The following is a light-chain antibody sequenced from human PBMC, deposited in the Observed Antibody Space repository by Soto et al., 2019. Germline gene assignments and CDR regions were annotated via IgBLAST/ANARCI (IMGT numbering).Light chain of an antibody. CDR2: KAS. CDR1: QTISSW. Sequence: DIQMTQSPSTLSGSVGDRVTITCRASQTISSWLAWYQQKPGKAPKLLIYKASTLKSGVPSRFSGSGSGTEFTLTISSLQHDDFETYYCQHSNSYSEAFGQGTKVDIK. J-gene: IGKJ1*01. V-gene: IGKV1-5*03. CDR3: QHSNSYSEA.